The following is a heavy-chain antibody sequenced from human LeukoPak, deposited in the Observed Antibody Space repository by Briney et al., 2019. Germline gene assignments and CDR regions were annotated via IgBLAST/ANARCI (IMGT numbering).Heavy chain of an antibody. V-gene: IGHV1-8*01. D-gene: IGHD3-3*01. J-gene: IGHJ6*02. CDR1: GYTFTSYD. CDR2: MNPNSGNT. CDR3: ARPLTYYDFWSGHTNYYYGMDV. Sequence: ASVKVSCKASGYTFTSYDINWVRQATGQGLEWMGWMNPNSGNTGYAQKFQGRVTMTRNTSISTAYMKLSSLRSEDTAVYYCARPLTYYDFWSGHTNYYYGMDVWGQGTTVTVSS.